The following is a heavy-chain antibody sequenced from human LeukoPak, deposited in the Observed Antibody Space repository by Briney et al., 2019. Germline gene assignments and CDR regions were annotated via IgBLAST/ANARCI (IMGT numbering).Heavy chain of an antibody. CDR2: IWYDGSNK. CDR3: ARVNGYSSDY. V-gene: IGHV3-33*01. CDR1: GFTFSSKG. D-gene: IGHD5-12*01. Sequence: GGSLRLSCAASGFTFSSKGMHWVRQAPGKGLEWVAVIWYDGSNKYYADSVKGRFTISRDNSKNTLYLEMNSLRGEDTAVYYCARVNGYSSDYWGQGTLVTVSS. J-gene: IGHJ4*02.